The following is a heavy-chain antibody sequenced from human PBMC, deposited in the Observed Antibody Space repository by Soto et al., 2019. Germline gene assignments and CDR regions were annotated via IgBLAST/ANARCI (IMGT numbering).Heavy chain of an antibody. CDR3: ARAIITMIVVGTTTNAFDI. D-gene: IGHD3-22*01. Sequence: QVQLVQSGAEVKKPGSSVKVSCKASGGTFSSYAISWVRQAPGQGLEWMGGIIPIFGTANYAQKFQGRVTITADESKSTAYMELSSLRSEDTAVYYCARAIITMIVVGTTTNAFDIWGQGTMVTVSS. CDR1: GGTFSSYA. V-gene: IGHV1-69*01. J-gene: IGHJ3*02. CDR2: IIPIFGTA.